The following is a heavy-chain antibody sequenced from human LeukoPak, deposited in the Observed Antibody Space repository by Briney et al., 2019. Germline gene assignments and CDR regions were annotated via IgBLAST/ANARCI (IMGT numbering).Heavy chain of an antibody. CDR3: ARDKSSGQIDY. J-gene: IGHJ4*02. Sequence: GGSLRLSCAASGFTFSSYSMNWVRQAPGKGLEWVSSISSASTYIYYADSVKGRFTISRDNAKNSLYLQMNSLRAEDTAVYYCARDKSSGQIDYWGQGTLVTVSS. D-gene: IGHD3-22*01. V-gene: IGHV3-21*01. CDR2: ISSASTYI. CDR1: GFTFSSYS.